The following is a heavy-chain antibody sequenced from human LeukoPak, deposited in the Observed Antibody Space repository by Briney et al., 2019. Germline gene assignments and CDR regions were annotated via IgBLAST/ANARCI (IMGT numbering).Heavy chain of an antibody. D-gene: IGHD5-24*01. CDR1: GFTFSNYW. J-gene: IGHJ5*02. Sequence: GGSLRLSCAASGFTFSNYWMIWVRQAPGKGLEWVGNIKQDGSEKRYADSVRGRFTISRDNAQTSLYLQMNSLRAEDTAVYYCAGASDPWLQLTWGQGTLVTVSS. CDR2: IKQDGSEK. CDR3: AGASDPWLQLT. V-gene: IGHV3-7*05.